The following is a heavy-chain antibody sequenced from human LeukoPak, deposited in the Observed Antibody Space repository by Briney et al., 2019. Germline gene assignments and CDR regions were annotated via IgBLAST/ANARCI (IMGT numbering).Heavy chain of an antibody. Sequence: KSGGSLRLSCAASGFTFSSYSMNWVRQAPGKGLEWVSSISSSSSYIYYADSVKGRFTISRDNAKNSLYLQMNSLRAEDTAVYYCARGYLTATPPSFDYWGQGTLVTVSS. CDR3: ARGYLTATPPSFDY. V-gene: IGHV3-21*01. CDR2: ISSSSSYI. J-gene: IGHJ4*02. D-gene: IGHD2-21*02. CDR1: GFTFSSYS.